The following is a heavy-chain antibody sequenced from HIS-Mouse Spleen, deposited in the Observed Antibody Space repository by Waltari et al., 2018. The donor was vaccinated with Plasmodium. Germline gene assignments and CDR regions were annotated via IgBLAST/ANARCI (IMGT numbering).Heavy chain of an antibody. D-gene: IGHD1-7*01. CDR2: MNPNRGNT. V-gene: IGHV1-8*01. CDR1: GYTFTSYD. Sequence: QVQLVQSGAEVKKPGASVKVSCKASGYTFTSYDINWVRQATGQGLEWMGGMNPNRGNTGYAQKFQGRVTMTRNTSISTAYMELSSLRSEDTAVYYCARGGLITGTLYYYYGMDVWGQGTTVTVSS. CDR3: ARGGLITGTLYYYYGMDV. J-gene: IGHJ6*02.